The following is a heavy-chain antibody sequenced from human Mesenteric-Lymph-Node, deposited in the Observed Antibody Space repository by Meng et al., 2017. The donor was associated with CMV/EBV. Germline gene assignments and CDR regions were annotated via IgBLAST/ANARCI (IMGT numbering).Heavy chain of an antibody. V-gene: IGHV3-48*03. CDR1: GFTFSSYE. CDR3: ARVAYYYDSSGYYPYYFDY. J-gene: IGHJ4*02. D-gene: IGHD3-22*01. CDR2: ISSSGSTI. Sequence: GESLKISCAASGFTFSSYEMNWVRQAPGKGLEWVSYISSSGSTIYYADSVKGRFTISRDNVKNSLYLQMNSLRAEDTALYYCARVAYYYDSSGYYPYYFDYWGQGTLVTVSS.